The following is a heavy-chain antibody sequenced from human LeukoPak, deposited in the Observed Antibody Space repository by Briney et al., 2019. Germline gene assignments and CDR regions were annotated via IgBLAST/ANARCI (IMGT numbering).Heavy chain of an antibody. D-gene: IGHD2-2*01. Sequence: GGSLRLSCAASGFTFSSYAMSWVRQAPGKELEWVSAISGSGGSTYYADSVKGRFTISRDNSKNTLYLQMNSLRAEDTAVYYCAKDPPPEYQLLTYFDYWGQGTLVTVSS. CDR3: AKDPPPEYQLLTYFDY. J-gene: IGHJ4*02. CDR1: GFTFSSYA. V-gene: IGHV3-23*01. CDR2: ISGSGGST.